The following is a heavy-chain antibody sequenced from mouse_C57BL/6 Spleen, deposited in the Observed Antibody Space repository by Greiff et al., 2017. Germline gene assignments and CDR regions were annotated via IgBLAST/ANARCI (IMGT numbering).Heavy chain of an antibody. D-gene: IGHD3-1*01. CDR2: ISSGSSTS. CDR1: GFTFSDYG. CDR3: ARRSVHYYAMDY. J-gene: IGHJ4*01. Sequence: EVPLVESGGGLVKPGGSLKLSCAASGFTFSDYGMHWVRQAPEKGLEWVAYISSGSSTSYYADAVKGRFTISRDNTKNTLFLQMTSLKSEDTAMYYCARRSVHYYAMDYWGQGTSVTGSS. V-gene: IGHV5-17*01.